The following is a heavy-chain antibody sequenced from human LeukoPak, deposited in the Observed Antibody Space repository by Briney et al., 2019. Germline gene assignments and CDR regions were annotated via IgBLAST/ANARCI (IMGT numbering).Heavy chain of an antibody. Sequence: SETLSLTFTVSGGSISSYYWSWIRQPPGKGLEWIGYIYYSGSTNYNPSLKSRVTISVDTSKNQFSLKLSSVTAADTAVYYCARDPEGMDVWGQGTTVTVSS. CDR1: GGSISSYY. CDR2: IYYSGST. V-gene: IGHV4-59*01. J-gene: IGHJ6*02. CDR3: ARDPEGMDV.